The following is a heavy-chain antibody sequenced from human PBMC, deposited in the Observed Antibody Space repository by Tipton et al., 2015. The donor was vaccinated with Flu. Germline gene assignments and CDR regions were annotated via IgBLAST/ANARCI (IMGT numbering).Heavy chain of an antibody. J-gene: IGHJ6*02. CDR2: ISWNSGSI. CDR3: AKDTGDIVANGMDV. CDR1: GFTFDDYA. V-gene: IGHV3-9*01. Sequence: SLRLSCAASGFTFDDYAMHWVRQAPGKGLEWVSGISWNSGSIGYADSVEGRFTISRDNAKNSLYLQMNSLRAEDTALYYCAKDTGDIVANGMDVWGQGTTVPVSS. D-gene: IGHD2-15*01.